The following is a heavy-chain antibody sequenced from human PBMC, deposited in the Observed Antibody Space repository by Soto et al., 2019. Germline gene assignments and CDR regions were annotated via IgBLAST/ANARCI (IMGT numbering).Heavy chain of an antibody. D-gene: IGHD5-12*01. CDR3: AKDYSDYAYSFDY. Sequence: QVQLVESGGGVVQPGRSLRLSCAASGFTFSTYGMHWVRQAPGKGLEWVAFISYDGSNKYYADSVKGRFTISRDNSKNTRYLEMNSLRAEDTAVYDCAKDYSDYAYSFDYCGQGALVNVSS. CDR2: ISYDGSNK. CDR1: GFTFSTYG. J-gene: IGHJ4*02. V-gene: IGHV3-30*18.